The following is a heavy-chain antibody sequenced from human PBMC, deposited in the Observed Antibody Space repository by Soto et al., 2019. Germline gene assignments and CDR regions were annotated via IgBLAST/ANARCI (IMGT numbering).Heavy chain of an antibody. Sequence: PSETLSLTCTVSGGSISSYYWSWIRQPPGKGLEWIGSIYYCGSTYYNPSLKSRVTISVDTSKNQFSLKLSSVTAADTAVYYCATQEVGGSYVYTFDPWGQGTLVTVSS. CDR1: GGSISSYY. CDR2: IYYCGST. CDR3: ATQEVGGSYVYTFDP. J-gene: IGHJ5*02. D-gene: IGHD1-26*01. V-gene: IGHV4-59*05.